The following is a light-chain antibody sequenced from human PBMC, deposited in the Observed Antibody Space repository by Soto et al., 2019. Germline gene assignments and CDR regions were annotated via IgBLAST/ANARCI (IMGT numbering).Light chain of an antibody. Sequence: QTVVTQKPSLTVSPGGTVTLTCGSSTGAVTSGHYPYWFQQKPGQAPRTLIYDTSNKHSWTPARFSGSLLGGKAALTLSGAQLEDEAEYYCLLFYSDVRGVFGGGTKLTVL. CDR3: LLFYSDVRGV. J-gene: IGLJ2*01. CDR1: TGAVTSGHY. V-gene: IGLV7-46*01. CDR2: DTS.